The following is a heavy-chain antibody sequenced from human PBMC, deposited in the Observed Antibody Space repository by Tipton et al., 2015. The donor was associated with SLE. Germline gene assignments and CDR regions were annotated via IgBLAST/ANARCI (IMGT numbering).Heavy chain of an antibody. CDR1: GFSFSNYA. CDR2: FSYDGHST. Sequence: SLRLSCVGSGFSFSNYAIHWVRQPPGKGLERVGSFSYDGHSTFFANSVKGRFSISRDNSKNTVFLQLNSLRAEDSALYYCARDRSLDDAFDIWGQGTLVTVLS. D-gene: IGHD3-3*01. CDR3: ARDRSLDDAFDI. V-gene: IGHV3-30*04. J-gene: IGHJ3*02.